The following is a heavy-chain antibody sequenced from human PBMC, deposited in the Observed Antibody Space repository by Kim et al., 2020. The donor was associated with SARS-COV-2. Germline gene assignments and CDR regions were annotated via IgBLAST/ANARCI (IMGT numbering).Heavy chain of an antibody. CDR2: IYHSGST. CDR3: ARAGEYYYDSSGYYSHWFDP. J-gene: IGHJ5*02. CDR1: GGSISSSNW. V-gene: IGHV4-4*02. Sequence: SETLSLTCAVSGGSISSSNWWSWVRQPPGKGLEWIGEIYHSGSTNYNPSLKSRVTISVDKSKNQFSLKLSSVTAADTAVYYCARAGEYYYDSSGYYSHWFDPWGQGTLVTVSS. D-gene: IGHD3-22*01.